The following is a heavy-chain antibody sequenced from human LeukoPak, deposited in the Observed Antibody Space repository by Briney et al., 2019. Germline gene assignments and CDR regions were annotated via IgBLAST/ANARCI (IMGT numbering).Heavy chain of an antibody. V-gene: IGHV3-21*01. CDR3: ARDKSSGALGY. D-gene: IGHD3-22*01. Sequence: PGGSLRLSCAASGFIFSTYNMNWVRQSPGKGLEWISSVSSSSSYIYYIDSVKGRFTISRDNAKNSLYLQMNGLRAEDTAVYYCARDKSSGALGYWGQGTLVTVSS. CDR2: VSSSSSYI. CDR1: GFIFSTYN. J-gene: IGHJ4*02.